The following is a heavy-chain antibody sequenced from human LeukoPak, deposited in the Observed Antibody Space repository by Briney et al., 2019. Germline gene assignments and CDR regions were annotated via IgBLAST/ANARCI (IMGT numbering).Heavy chain of an antibody. CDR3: ARHVDDYSNFDY. Sequence: SETLSLTCTVSGGSISSYYWSWIRQPPGKGPEWIGYIYYSGSTNYNPSLKSRVTISVDTSKNQFSLKLSSVTAADTAVYYCARHVDDYSNFDYWGQGTLVTVSS. J-gene: IGHJ4*02. D-gene: IGHD4-11*01. CDR2: IYYSGST. V-gene: IGHV4-59*08. CDR1: GGSISSYY.